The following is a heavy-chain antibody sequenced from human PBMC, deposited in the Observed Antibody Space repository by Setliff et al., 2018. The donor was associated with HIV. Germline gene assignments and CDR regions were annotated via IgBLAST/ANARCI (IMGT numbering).Heavy chain of an antibody. CDR1: GFSLSTSGVG. CDR3: ARIRSSTIALAGLDFPDY. CDR2: IYWNDDK. D-gene: IGHD6-13*01. Sequence: SGPTLVNPPQTLTLTCTFSGFSLSTSGVGVGWIRQPPGKALEWLALIYWNDDKRYSPSLKSRLTITKETSKNQVVLTMTNMDPVDTATYYCARIRSSTIALAGLDFPDYWGQGTLVTVSS. J-gene: IGHJ4*02. V-gene: IGHV2-5*01.